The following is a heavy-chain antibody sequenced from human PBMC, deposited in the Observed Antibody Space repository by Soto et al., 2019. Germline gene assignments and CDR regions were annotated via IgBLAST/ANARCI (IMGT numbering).Heavy chain of an antibody. CDR2: ISGGGGSS. D-gene: IGHD2-21*02. Sequence: EVQLLESGGGWVQPGGSLRLSCAASGFSFSNYAMSWVRQAPGKGLEWVSGISGGGGSSYYADSVKGRFTISRDNSKNALYLQMNSLRAEDTAVYYCADNCGVDCHSVFFYWGQGTLVIVSS. J-gene: IGHJ4*02. CDR3: ADNCGVDCHSVFFY. CDR1: GFSFSNYA. V-gene: IGHV3-23*01.